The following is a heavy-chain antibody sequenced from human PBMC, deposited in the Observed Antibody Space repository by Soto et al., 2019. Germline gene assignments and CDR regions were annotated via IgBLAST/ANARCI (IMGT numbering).Heavy chain of an antibody. J-gene: IGHJ6*01. CDR3: ARDKVVPVYHYCYGMEF. D-gene: IGHD2-2*01. Sequence: PSETLSLTCTVSGGSISSGCYYLSWILQHPGKGLEWIGYIYYSGSTYYNPSLKSRVTISVDTSKNQFSLKLSSVTAADTAVYYCARDKVVPVYHYCYGMEFWGQGTTVTFSS. CDR2: IYYSGST. CDR1: GGSISSGCYY. V-gene: IGHV4-31*03.